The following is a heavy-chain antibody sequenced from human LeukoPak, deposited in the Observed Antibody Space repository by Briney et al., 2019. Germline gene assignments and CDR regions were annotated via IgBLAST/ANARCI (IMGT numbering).Heavy chain of an antibody. CDR2: IRSKTDGGTT. J-gene: IGHJ4*02. CDR1: GFTFRSYG. CDR3: ATGTEQQWLSLDY. Sequence: GGSLRLSCAASGFTFRSYGMHWVRQAPGKGLEWVGRIRSKTDGGTTDYAAPVKGRFTISRDDSKNTLYLQMNSLKTEDTAVYFCATGTEQQWLSLDYWGQGTLVTVSS. D-gene: IGHD6-19*01. V-gene: IGHV3-15*01.